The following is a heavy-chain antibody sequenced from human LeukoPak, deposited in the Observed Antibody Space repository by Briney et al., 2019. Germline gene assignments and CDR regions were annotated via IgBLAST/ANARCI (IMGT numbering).Heavy chain of an antibody. V-gene: IGHV4-34*01. Sequence: PSETLSLTCAVYGGSFSGYYRSWIRQPPGKGLEWIGEINHSGSTNYNPSLKSRVTISVDTSKNQFSLKLSSVTAADTAVYYCARGQDSSGSHPPYYYYMDVWGKGTTVTVSS. CDR3: ARGQDSSGSHPPYYYYMDV. J-gene: IGHJ6*03. CDR1: GGSFSGYY. D-gene: IGHD3-22*01. CDR2: INHSGST.